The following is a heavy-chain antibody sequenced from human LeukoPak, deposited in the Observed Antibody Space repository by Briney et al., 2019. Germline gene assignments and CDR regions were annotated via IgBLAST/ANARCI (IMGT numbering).Heavy chain of an antibody. CDR1: GGSFSGYY. Sequence: SETLSLTCAVYGGSFSGYYWSWIRQPPGKGLEWIGEINHSGSTNYNPSLKSRVTISVDTSKNQFSLKLSSVTAADTAVYYCARIDSNGCDYWGQGTLVTVSS. V-gene: IGHV4-34*01. CDR3: ARIDSNGCDY. CDR2: INHSGST. D-gene: IGHD1-1*01. J-gene: IGHJ4*02.